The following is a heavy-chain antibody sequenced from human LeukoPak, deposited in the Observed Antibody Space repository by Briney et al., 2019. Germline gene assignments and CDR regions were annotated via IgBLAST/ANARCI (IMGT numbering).Heavy chain of an antibody. J-gene: IGHJ4*02. V-gene: IGHV4-31*03. Sequence: SETLSLTCTVSGGSISSGTYYWSWIRQHPGKGLEWIGYIYYSGSTYYTPSLKRRVIISVDTSKSQFSLKLSSMTAADTAVYYCARLLQTGIAARHYYFGYWGQGTLVTVSS. CDR1: GGSISSGTYY. CDR2: IYYSGST. CDR3: ARLLQTGIAARHYYFGY. D-gene: IGHD6-6*01.